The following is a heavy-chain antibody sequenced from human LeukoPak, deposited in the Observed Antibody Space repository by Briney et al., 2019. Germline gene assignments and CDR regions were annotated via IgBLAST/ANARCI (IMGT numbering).Heavy chain of an antibody. CDR1: GYTFTSYY. J-gene: IGHJ4*02. CDR2: INPIGGST. CDR3: ARDDNLAKNTMIQGY. Sequence: ASVKVSCKASGYTFTSYYMHWVRQAPGQGLEWMGIINPIGGSTSYAQKFQGRVTMTRDTSTSTVYMGLSSLRSEDTAVYYCARDDNLAKNTMIQGYWGQGTLVTVSS. V-gene: IGHV1-46*01. D-gene: IGHD3-22*01.